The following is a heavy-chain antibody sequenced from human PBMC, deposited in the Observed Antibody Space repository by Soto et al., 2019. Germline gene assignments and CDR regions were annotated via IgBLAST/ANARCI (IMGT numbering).Heavy chain of an antibody. D-gene: IGHD3-10*01. J-gene: IGHJ4*02. CDR1: GFAFSGYW. CDR3: ARDTSGLSY. Sequence: GGSLRLSCAASGFAFSGYWMHWVRQVPGKGLVWVSVISPDGSAAGYADSVKGRFTISRDNAKNTLYLQMNSLRAEDTAVYYCARDTSGLSYWGQGTLVTVSS. V-gene: IGHV3-74*01. CDR2: ISPDGSAA.